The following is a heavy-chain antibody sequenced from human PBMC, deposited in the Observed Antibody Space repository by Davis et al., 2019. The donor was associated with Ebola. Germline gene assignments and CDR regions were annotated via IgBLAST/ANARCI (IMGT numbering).Heavy chain of an antibody. CDR2: ISFDGSNK. D-gene: IGHD5-18*01. Sequence: PGGSLRLSCAASGFTFSSYAMHWVRQAPGKGLEWVAVISFDGSNKYYADSVKGRFTISRDNSKNTLYLQINSLRAEDTAVYYCAGHTAMVYWGQGTLVTVSS. V-gene: IGHV3-30-3*01. CDR1: GFTFSSYA. J-gene: IGHJ4*02. CDR3: AGHTAMVY.